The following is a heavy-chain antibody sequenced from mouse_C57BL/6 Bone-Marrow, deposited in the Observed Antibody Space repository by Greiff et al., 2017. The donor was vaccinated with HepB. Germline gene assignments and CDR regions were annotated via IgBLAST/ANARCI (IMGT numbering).Heavy chain of an antibody. CDR3: TRWGYYGYDGDGFAD. J-gene: IGHJ3*01. CDR1: GYTFTDYE. Sequence: VKLMESGAELVRPGASVTLSCKASGYTFTDYEMHWVKQTPVHGLAWIGAIDPETGGTAYNQTFKGKAILTADKSSSTAYMELGSLTSEDSAVYYCTRWGYYGYDGDGFADWGQGTLVTVSA. CDR2: IDPETGGT. D-gene: IGHD2-2*01. V-gene: IGHV1-15*01.